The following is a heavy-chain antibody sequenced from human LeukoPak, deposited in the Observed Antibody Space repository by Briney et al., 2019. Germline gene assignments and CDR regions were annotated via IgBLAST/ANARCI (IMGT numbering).Heavy chain of an antibody. Sequence: SETLSLTCTVSGGSISNKYWSWIRQPPGKGLEWIGYIYYSGSTNYNPSLKSRVTISVDTSKNQFSLKLSSVTAADTAVYYCARGAYGSGSHNWFDPWGQGTLVTVSS. CDR2: IYYSGST. D-gene: IGHD3-10*01. V-gene: IGHV4-59*08. CDR3: ARGAYGSGSHNWFDP. J-gene: IGHJ5*02. CDR1: GGSISNKY.